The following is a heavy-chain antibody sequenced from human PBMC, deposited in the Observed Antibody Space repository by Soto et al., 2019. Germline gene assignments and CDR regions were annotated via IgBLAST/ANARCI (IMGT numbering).Heavy chain of an antibody. Sequence: GGSLRLSCAASGFTVSSNYMSWVRQAPGKGLEWVSVIYSGGSTYYADSVKGRFTISRDNSKNTLYLQMNSLRAEDTAVYYCATHLLYYGDYYYYMDVWGKGTTVTVSS. CDR1: GFTVSSNY. J-gene: IGHJ6*03. V-gene: IGHV3-66*01. CDR2: IYSGGST. D-gene: IGHD4-17*01. CDR3: ATHLLYYGDYYYYMDV.